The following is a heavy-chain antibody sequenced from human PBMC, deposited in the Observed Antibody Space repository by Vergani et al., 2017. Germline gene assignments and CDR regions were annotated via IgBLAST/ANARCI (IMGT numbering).Heavy chain of an antibody. Sequence: EVQLVESGGVVVQPGGSLRLSCAASGFTFADYTMHWVRQAPGKVLEWVSIISWDGGRTYYADSVKGRFTISRDNSKNSLYLQMNSLRTEDTALYYCARGGDDYYGMDVWGQGTTVTVSS. V-gene: IGHV3-43*01. CDR1: GFTFADYT. D-gene: IGHD3-16*01. J-gene: IGHJ6*02. CDR3: ARGGDDYYGMDV. CDR2: ISWDGGRT.